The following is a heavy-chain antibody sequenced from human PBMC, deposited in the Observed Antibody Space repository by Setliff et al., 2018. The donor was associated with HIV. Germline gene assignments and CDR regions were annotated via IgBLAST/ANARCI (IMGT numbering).Heavy chain of an antibody. CDR1: GYTFTSYY. CDR2: INPSGGST. CDR3: ARDQTGVAAAAFGGGSAWSDEGFDI. V-gene: IGHV1-46*01. D-gene: IGHD6-13*01. Sequence: ASVKVSCKASGYTFTSYYMHWVRQAPGQGLEWMGIINPSGGSTSYAQKFQGRVTMTRDTSTSTVYMELSSLRSEDTAVYYCARDQTGVAAAAFGGGSAWSDEGFDIWGQGTMVT. J-gene: IGHJ3*02.